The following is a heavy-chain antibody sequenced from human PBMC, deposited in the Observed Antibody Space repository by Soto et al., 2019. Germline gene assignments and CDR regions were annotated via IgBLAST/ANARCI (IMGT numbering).Heavy chain of an antibody. Sequence: GGSLRLSCAASGFTFSSYGMHWVRQAPGKGLEWVAVISYDGSNKYYADSVKGRFTISRDNSKNTLYLQMNSLRAEDTAVYYCAKTANGWFSAFAIWGQGTMVTVSS. J-gene: IGHJ3*02. V-gene: IGHV3-30*18. CDR3: AKTANGWFSAFAI. CDR1: GFTFSSYG. CDR2: ISYDGSNK. D-gene: IGHD6-19*01.